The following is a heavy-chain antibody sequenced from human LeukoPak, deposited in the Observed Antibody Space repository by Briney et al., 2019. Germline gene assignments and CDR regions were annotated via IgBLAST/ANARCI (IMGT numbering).Heavy chain of an antibody. CDR2: INPNSGGT. Sequence: ASVKVSCKASGYTFTGYYMHWVRPAPGQGLEWMGRINPNSGGTNYAQKFQGRVTMTRDTSISTAYRELSRLRSDDTAVYYCARVARSSGWYYFDYWGQGTLVTVSS. D-gene: IGHD6-19*01. CDR3: ARVARSSGWYYFDY. CDR1: GYTFTGYY. V-gene: IGHV1-2*06. J-gene: IGHJ4*02.